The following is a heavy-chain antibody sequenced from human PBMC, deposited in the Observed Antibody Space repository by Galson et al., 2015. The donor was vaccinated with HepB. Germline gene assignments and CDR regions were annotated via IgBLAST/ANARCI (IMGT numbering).Heavy chain of an antibody. Sequence: SLRLSCAASGFTVSSNYMSWVRQAPGKGLEWVSVIYSGGSTYYADSVKGRFTISRDNSKNTLYLQMNSLRAEDTAVYYCAKGADYLDATGFDVWGQGTMVTVSS. CDR3: AKGADYLDATGFDV. D-gene: IGHD3-16*01. V-gene: IGHV3-53*01. CDR2: IYSGGST. J-gene: IGHJ3*01. CDR1: GFTVSSNY.